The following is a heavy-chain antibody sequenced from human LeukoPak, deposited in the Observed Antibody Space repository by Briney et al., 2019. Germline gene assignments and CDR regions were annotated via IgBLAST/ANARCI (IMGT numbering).Heavy chain of an antibody. Sequence: GGSLRLSCAASGFTFSRYAMSWVRQAPGKGLEWVSAISGRGGSAYYADSVKGRFTISRDSSKNTLYLQMSSLRAEGTAVYYCAKLSDDYYFYGMDVWGQGTTVTVSS. J-gene: IGHJ6*02. D-gene: IGHD2-21*01. CDR1: GFTFSRYA. CDR2: ISGRGGSA. V-gene: IGHV3-23*01. CDR3: AKLSDDYYFYGMDV.